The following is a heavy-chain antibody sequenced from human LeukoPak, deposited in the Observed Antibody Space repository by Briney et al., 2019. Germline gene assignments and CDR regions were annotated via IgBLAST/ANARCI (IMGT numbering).Heavy chain of an antibody. CDR1: GYSFISYW. CDR2: IYPGDSDT. V-gene: IGHV5-51*01. D-gene: IGHD2-2*01. CDR3: VRRDITSRYVVWFDP. Sequence: GESLKISCKGSGYSFISYWIGWGRQLPGKGLEVMGIIYPGDSDTRYSPSFQGQVTISADKSINTAYLQWSSLKASDTAIYSCVRRDITSRYVVWFDPWGQGTPVTVSS. J-gene: IGHJ5*02.